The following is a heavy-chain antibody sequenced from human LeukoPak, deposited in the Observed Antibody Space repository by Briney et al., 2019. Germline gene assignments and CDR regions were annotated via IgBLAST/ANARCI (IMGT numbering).Heavy chain of an antibody. CDR1: GGSISSYY. Sequence: KPSETLSLTCTVSGGSISSYYWSWIRQPPGKGLEWIGYIYYSGSTNYNPSLKSRVTISVDTSKNQFSLKLSSVTAADTAVYYCARYSSGGMKPPDYYYYYYYMDVWGKGTTVTVSS. CDR2: IYYSGST. D-gene: IGHD3-16*01. CDR3: ARYSSGGMKPPDYYYYYYYMDV. V-gene: IGHV4-59*01. J-gene: IGHJ6*03.